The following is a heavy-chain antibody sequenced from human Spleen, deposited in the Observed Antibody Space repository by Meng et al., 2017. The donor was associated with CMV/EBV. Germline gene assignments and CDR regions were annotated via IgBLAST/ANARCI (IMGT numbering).Heavy chain of an antibody. CDR1: GFIFDDYA. V-gene: IGHV3-9*03. J-gene: IGHJ4*02. D-gene: IGHD2-2*01. Sequence: GGSLRLSCAASGFIFDDYAMHWVRQAPGKGLEWVSGISWNSGSIGYADSVKGRFTISRDNAKNSLYLQMNSLRAEDMALYYCAKGGVYCSSTSCSPGDDYFDYWGQGTLVTVSS. CDR3: AKGGVYCSSTSCSPGDDYFDY. CDR2: ISWNSGSI.